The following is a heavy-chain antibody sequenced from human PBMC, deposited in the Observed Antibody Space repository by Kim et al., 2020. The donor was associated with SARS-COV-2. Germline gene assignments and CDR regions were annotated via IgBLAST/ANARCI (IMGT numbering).Heavy chain of an antibody. V-gene: IGHV3-15*01. D-gene: IGHD3-10*01. Sequence: GGSLRLSCAASGFTFSNAWMSWVRQAPGKGLEWVGRIKSKTDGGTTDYAAPVKGRFTISRDDSKNTLYLQMNSLKTEDTAVYYCTTEEFTMVQGVPFDPWGQGTLVTVSS. J-gene: IGHJ5*02. CDR2: IKSKTDGGTT. CDR1: GFTFSNAW. CDR3: TTEEFTMVQGVPFDP.